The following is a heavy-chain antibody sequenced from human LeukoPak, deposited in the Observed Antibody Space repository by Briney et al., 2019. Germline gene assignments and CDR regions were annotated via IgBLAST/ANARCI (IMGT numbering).Heavy chain of an antibody. J-gene: IGHJ3*02. D-gene: IGHD6-13*01. CDR2: IYSGGST. CDR3: ARVPLGIAAAGHDAFDI. V-gene: IGHV3-53*01. CDR1: GFSVSSNY. Sequence: PGGSLRLSCAASGFSVSSNYMSWVRQAPGPGLEWVSGIYSGGSTYYADSVKGRFTISRDNSKNTLYLQMNSLRAEDTAVYYCARVPLGIAAAGHDAFDIWGQGTMVTVSS.